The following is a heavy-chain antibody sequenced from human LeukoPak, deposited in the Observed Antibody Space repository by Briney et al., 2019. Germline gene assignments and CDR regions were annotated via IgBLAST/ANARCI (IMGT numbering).Heavy chain of an antibody. D-gene: IGHD5-24*01. CDR3: ARGERWLQFHGGKNFDY. J-gene: IGHJ4*02. V-gene: IGHV4-39*01. CDR2: IYYSGST. CDR1: GGSISSSSYY. Sequence: PSETLSLTCTVSGGSISSSSYYWGWIRQPPGKGLEWIGSIYYSGSTYYNPSLKSRVTISVDTSKNQFSLKLSSVTAADTAVYYCARGERWLQFHGGKNFDYWGQGTLVTVSS.